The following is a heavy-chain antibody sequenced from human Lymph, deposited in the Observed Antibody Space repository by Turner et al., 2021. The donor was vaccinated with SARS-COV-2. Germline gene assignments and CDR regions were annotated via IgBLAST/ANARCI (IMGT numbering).Heavy chain of an antibody. CDR2: ISGSGGTT. CDR3: AKDRFTLSSGWEDY. Sequence: VQLLVSGGGLVQPGGSLRLSCAASGFTFSSYAMSWVRQAPGKGLEWVAGISGSGGTTHYADSVKGRFTITRDNSKNTLYLQMNSLRAEDTAVYYCAKDRFTLSSGWEDYWGQGTLVTVSS. D-gene: IGHD6-19*01. J-gene: IGHJ4*02. V-gene: IGHV3-23*01. CDR1: GFTFSSYA.